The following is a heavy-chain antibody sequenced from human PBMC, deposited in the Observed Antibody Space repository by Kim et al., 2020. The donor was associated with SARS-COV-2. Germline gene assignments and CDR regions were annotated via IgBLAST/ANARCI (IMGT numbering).Heavy chain of an antibody. V-gene: IGHV4-39*01. J-gene: IGHJ6*02. CDR3: ARGIAAAGPTDYYYYYGMDV. D-gene: IGHD6-13*01. Sequence: RVTISVDTSKNQFSLKLSSVTAADTAVYYCARGIAAAGPTDYYYYYGMDVWGQGTTVTVSS.